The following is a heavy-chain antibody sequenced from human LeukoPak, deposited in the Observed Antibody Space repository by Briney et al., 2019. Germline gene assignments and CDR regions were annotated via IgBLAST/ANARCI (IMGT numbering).Heavy chain of an antibody. Sequence: PSETLSLTCTVSGYSISSGYYWGWIRQPPGKGLEWIGSIYHSGSTYYNPPLKSRVTISVDTSKNQFSLKLSSVTAADTAVYYCARNGAGYDHYMDVWGKGTTVTVSS. CDR2: IYHSGST. V-gene: IGHV4-38-2*02. CDR3: ARNGAGYDHYMDV. J-gene: IGHJ6*03. D-gene: IGHD1-1*01. CDR1: GYSISSGYY.